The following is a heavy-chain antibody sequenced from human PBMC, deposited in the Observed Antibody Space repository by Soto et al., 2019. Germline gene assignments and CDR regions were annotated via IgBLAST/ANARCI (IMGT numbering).Heavy chain of an antibody. CDR2: IYSSGST. CDR1: GGSITSYY. Sequence: QVQLQESGPGLVKPSETLSLTCTVSGGSITSYYWNWIRQPPGKGLEWIGYIYSSGSTNYNPSLKGRVTMSLDTSKNQVSLNVTSVTAAETAVYYCAATPRYWGQGRLVTVSS. J-gene: IGHJ4*02. D-gene: IGHD2-15*01. V-gene: IGHV4-59*01. CDR3: AATPRY.